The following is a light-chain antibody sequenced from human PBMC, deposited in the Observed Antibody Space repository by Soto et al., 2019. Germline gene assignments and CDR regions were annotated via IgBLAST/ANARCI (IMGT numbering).Light chain of an antibody. V-gene: IGKV1-39*01. J-gene: IGKJ2*01. CDR3: QQSYSTPPYT. Sequence: DIQMTQSPSSLSASVGDRVTITCRASQSISSYLNWYQQKPGKAPKLLIYAASSLQSGVPSRFSGCGSGTDFTLTISSLQPEDFAPYYCQQSYSTPPYTFGQGTKLEIK. CDR1: QSISSY. CDR2: AAS.